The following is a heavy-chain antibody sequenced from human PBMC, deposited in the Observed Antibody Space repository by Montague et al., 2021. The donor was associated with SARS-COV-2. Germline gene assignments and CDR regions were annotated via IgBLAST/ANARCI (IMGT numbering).Heavy chain of an antibody. D-gene: IGHD7-27*01. CDR2: IDWDDEK. J-gene: IGHJ4*02. CDR1: GFSLSTSGMC. CDR3: ARDWGCTHFDY. V-gene: IGHV2-70*11. Sequence: VKPTQTLTLTCTFSGFSLSTSGMCVSWLRQPPGKALEWLARIDWDDEKYYSTSLRTRLTISKDTSKSQVVLTMTNMDPVDTATYYCARDWGCTHFDYWGQGTLVTVSS.